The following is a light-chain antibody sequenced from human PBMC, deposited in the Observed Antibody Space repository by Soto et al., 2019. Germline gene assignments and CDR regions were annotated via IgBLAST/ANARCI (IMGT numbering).Light chain of an antibody. V-gene: IGKV3-20*01. J-gene: IGKJ4*01. CDR2: GAY. Sequence: EIVSTQSPGTLSLSPGERATLSCRASQSVSSDYLAWYQTTPGQAPRLLIYGAYIRATGIPDRFSGSGSGTDFTLTIRRLEPEDFAVYYCQQYGSSPRVTVGGGTKVDIK. CDR1: QSVSSDY. CDR3: QQYGSSPRVT.